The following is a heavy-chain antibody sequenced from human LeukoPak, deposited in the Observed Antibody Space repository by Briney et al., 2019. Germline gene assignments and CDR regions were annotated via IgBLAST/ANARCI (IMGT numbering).Heavy chain of an antibody. CDR3: ARAAYSSSPDY. CDR2: ISPVSSDI. CDR1: GFTFSTYS. Sequence: GYLRLSCAASGFTFSTYSMTWVRQPPGKGLEWVSYISPVSSDIYYAGSVKGLFIIYRDNAKNSLYLQMNNLRDEDTAVYYCARAAYSSSPDYWGQGTLVTVSS. D-gene: IGHD6-13*01. V-gene: IGHV3-21*05. J-gene: IGHJ4*02.